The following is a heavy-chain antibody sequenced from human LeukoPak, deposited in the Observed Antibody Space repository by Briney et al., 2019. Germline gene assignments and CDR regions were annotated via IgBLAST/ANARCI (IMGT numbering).Heavy chain of an antibody. J-gene: IGHJ3*02. V-gene: IGHV4-34*01. CDR2: INHSGST. CDR3: ARSDGYGLIGI. D-gene: IGHD3-10*01. CDR1: GGSFSGYY. Sequence: SETLSLTCAVYGGSFSGYYWSWIRQPPGKGLEWIGEINHSGSTNYNPSLKSRVTISVDTSKNQFSLNLSSVTAADTAVYYCARSDGYGLIGIWGQGTMVTVSS.